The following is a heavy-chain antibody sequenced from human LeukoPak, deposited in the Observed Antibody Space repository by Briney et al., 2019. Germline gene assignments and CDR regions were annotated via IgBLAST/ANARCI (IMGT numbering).Heavy chain of an antibody. D-gene: IGHD4-17*01. J-gene: IGHJ4*02. CDR1: GFTFSRYW. Sequence: PGGSLRPSCAASGFTFSRYWMHWVRQAPGKGLVWVSHINSDGSGTSYADSVKGRFTISRDNAKNTLYLQMNSLRAEDTAVYYCARGSYYGDYEFDYWGQGTLVTVSS. V-gene: IGHV3-74*01. CDR2: INSDGSGT. CDR3: ARGSYYGDYEFDY.